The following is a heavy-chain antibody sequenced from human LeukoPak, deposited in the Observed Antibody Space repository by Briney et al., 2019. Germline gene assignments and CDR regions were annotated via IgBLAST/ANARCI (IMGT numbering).Heavy chain of an antibody. J-gene: IGHJ4*02. Sequence: SGPALVKTTQTPTLNFTFSGVSLSPSGMCVSWIRQPPREAPEWLARIDWDDDTYYSTSLKTRLTISKDTSKNQVVLTMINMDPVDTATYYCARTLYSSSSVFFDYWGQGTLVTVSS. D-gene: IGHD6-6*01. CDR2: IDWDDDT. CDR3: ARTLYSSSSVFFDY. V-gene: IGHV2-70*11. CDR1: GVSLSPSGMC.